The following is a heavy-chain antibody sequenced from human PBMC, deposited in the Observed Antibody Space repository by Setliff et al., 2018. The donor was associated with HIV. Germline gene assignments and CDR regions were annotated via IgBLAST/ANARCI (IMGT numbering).Heavy chain of an antibody. V-gene: IGHV4-39*07. D-gene: IGHD6-13*01. Sequence: SETLSLTCTVSGDSITNDDYYWGWIRQPPGKGLEWIAIIHYNGRTYYDPSLKSRVTISVDTSKKQFSLKVRSVTAADAAVYFCARVVWTAAAGTLDYHYYGLDVWGQGTTVTVSS. CDR1: GDSITNDDYY. CDR3: ARVVWTAAAGTLDYHYYGLDV. J-gene: IGHJ6*02. CDR2: IHYNGRT.